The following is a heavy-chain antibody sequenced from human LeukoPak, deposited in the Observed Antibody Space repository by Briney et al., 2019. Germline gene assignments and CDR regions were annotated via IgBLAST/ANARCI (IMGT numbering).Heavy chain of an antibody. V-gene: IGHV3-15*01. CDR2: IKSKTDGGTT. D-gene: IGHD5-18*01. Sequence: GGTLRLSCAASGFTFINAWVSWVRQAPGKGLEWVGRIKSKTDGGTTDYAAPMKGRFTISRDDSKNTLYLQMNSLKTEDTAVYYCTTEGYSYGYHAFDNWGQGTKVTVSS. CDR3: TTEGYSYGYHAFDN. J-gene: IGHJ3*02. CDR1: GFTFINAW.